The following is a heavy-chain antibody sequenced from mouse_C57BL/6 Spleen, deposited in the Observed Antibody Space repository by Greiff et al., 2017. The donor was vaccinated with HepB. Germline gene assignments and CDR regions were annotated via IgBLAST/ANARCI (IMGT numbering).Heavy chain of an antibody. Sequence: QVQLQQPGAELVKPGASVKLSCKASGYTFTSYWMQWVKQRPGQGLEWIGEIDPSDSYTNYNQKFKGKATLTVDTSSSTAYMQLSSLTSEDSAVYYCARDYYGSSTSDFDYWGQGTTLTVSS. D-gene: IGHD1-1*01. J-gene: IGHJ2*01. CDR3: ARDYYGSSTSDFDY. CDR2: IDPSDSYT. V-gene: IGHV1-50*01. CDR1: GYTFTSYW.